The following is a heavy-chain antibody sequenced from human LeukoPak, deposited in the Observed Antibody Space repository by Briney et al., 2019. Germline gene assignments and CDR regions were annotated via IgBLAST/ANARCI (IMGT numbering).Heavy chain of an antibody. CDR1: GGSFSGYY. Sequence: SETLSLTCAVYGGSFSGYYWSWIRQPPGKGLGWIGEINHSGSTNYNPSLKSRVTISVDTSKDQFSLKLSSVTAADTAVYYCARTPTIFGVVLLYYFDYWGQGTLVTVSS. V-gene: IGHV4-34*01. D-gene: IGHD3-3*01. CDR2: INHSGST. J-gene: IGHJ4*02. CDR3: ARTPTIFGVVLLYYFDY.